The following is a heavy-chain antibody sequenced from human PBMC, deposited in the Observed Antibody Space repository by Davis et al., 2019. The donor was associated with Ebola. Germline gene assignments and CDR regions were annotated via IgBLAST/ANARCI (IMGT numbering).Heavy chain of an antibody. Sequence: GESLKISCAASGFTFSAYHMNWVRQAPGKGLEWVANIRDSEVTYYADSVKGRFTISRDNYKSTLYLQMDSLRAEDTALYYCAKEPSSGYAFDIWGQGTMVTVSS. CDR1: GFTFSAYH. CDR2: IRDSEVT. J-gene: IGHJ3*02. D-gene: IGHD3-22*01. V-gene: IGHV3-23*01. CDR3: AKEPSSGYAFDI.